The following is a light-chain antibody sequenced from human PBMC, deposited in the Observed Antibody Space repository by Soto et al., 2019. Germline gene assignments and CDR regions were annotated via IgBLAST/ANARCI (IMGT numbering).Light chain of an antibody. Sequence: QSFLTHAPSSSVTPGQRVTISCSGSSSNIGSNTVNWYQQLPGTAPKLLIYSNNQRPSGVPGRFSGSKSGISASLAISGLQSEDEADYYCAAWDDSLNGPSVFGTGTKVTVL. CDR2: SNN. J-gene: IGLJ1*01. CDR3: AAWDDSLNGPSV. CDR1: SSNIGSNT. V-gene: IGLV1-44*01.